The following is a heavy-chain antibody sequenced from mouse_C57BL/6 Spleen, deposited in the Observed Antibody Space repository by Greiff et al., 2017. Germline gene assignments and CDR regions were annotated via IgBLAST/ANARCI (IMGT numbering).Heavy chain of an antibody. Sequence: EVKLEESGGGLVKPRGSLKLSCAASGFTFSSYAMSWVRQTPEKRLEWVATISDGGSYTYYPDNVKGRFTISRDNAKNNLYLQMSHLKSEDTAMYYCARDGTTAFDYWGQGTTLTVSS. CDR2: ISDGGSYT. D-gene: IGHD1-2*01. CDR3: ARDGTTAFDY. V-gene: IGHV5-4*01. CDR1: GFTFSSYA. J-gene: IGHJ2*01.